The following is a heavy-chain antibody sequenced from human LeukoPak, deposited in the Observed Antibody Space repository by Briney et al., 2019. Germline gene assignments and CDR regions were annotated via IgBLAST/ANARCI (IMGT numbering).Heavy chain of an antibody. CDR2: MNPNSGNT. D-gene: IGHD2-2*01. V-gene: IGHV1-8*03. CDR1: GGTFTSYD. J-gene: IGHJ6*03. CDR3: ARRVRGDIVVVPAAMGGDYYYYYMDV. Sequence: ASVKVSCKASGGTFTSYDINWVRQATGQGLEWMGWMNPNSGNTGYAQKFQGRVTITRNTSISTAYMELSSLRSEDTAVYYCARRVRGDIVVVPAAMGGDYYYYYMDVWGKGTTVTVSS.